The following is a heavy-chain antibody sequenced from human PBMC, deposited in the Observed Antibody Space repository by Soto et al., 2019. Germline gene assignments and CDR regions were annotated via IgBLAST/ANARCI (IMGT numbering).Heavy chain of an antibody. D-gene: IGHD1-26*01. V-gene: IGHV3-30-3*01. J-gene: IGHJ4*02. Sequence: QVQLVESGGGVVQPGRSLRLSCAASGFTFSSYAMHWVRQAPGKGLAWVAVISYDGSNKYYADSVKGRFTISRDNSKNTLYLQMNSLRAEDTAVYYCARDRQWELLVADVGFDYWGQGTLVTVSS. CDR2: ISYDGSNK. CDR3: ARDRQWELLVADVGFDY. CDR1: GFTFSSYA.